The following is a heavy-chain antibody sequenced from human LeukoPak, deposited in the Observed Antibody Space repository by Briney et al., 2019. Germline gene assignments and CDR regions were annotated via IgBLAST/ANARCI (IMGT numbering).Heavy chain of an antibody. CDR2: INPNSGGT. Sequence: ASVKASCKASGYTFTGYYMHWVRQAPGQGLEWMGWINPNSGGTNYAQKFQGWVTMTRDTSISTAYMELSRLRSDDTAVYYCARAPYYDILTGYYPFDYWGQGTLVTVSS. D-gene: IGHD3-9*01. CDR3: ARAPYYDILTGYYPFDY. V-gene: IGHV1-2*04. CDR1: GYTFTGYY. J-gene: IGHJ4*02.